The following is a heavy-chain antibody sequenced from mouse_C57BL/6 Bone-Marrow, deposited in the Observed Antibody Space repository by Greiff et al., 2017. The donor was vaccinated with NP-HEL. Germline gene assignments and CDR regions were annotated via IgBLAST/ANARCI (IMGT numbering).Heavy chain of an antibody. V-gene: IGHV3-6*01. CDR1: GYSITSGYY. J-gene: IGHJ4*01. CDR2: ISYDGSN. CDR3: ARYSNYEGYYAMDY. D-gene: IGHD2-5*01. Sequence: DAQLQESGPGLVKPSQSLSLTCSVTGYSITSGYYWNWIRQFPGNKLEWMGYISYDGSNNYNPSLKNRIPITRDTSKNQFFLKLNSVTTEDTAAYYCARYSNYEGYYAMDYWGQGTSVTVSS.